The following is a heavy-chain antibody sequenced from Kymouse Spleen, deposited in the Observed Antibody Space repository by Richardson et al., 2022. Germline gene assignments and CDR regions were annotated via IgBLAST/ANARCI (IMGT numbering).Heavy chain of an antibody. CDR3: ARGRGYSYGEGWFDP. CDR2: INHSGST. D-gene: IGHD5-18,IGHD5-18*01. J-gene: IGHJ5*02. V-gene: IGHV4-34*01. Sequence: QVQLQQWGAGLLKPSETLSLTCAVYGGSFSGYYWSWIRQPPGKGLEWIGEINHSGSTNYNPSLKSRVTISVDTSKNQFSLKLSSVTAADTAVYYCARGRGYSYGEGWFDPWGQGTLVTVSS. CDR1: GGSFSGYY.